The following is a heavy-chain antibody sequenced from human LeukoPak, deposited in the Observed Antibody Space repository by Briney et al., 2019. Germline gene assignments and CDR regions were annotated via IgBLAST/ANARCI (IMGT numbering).Heavy chain of an antibody. Sequence: PSETLSLTCSVSGGSIRSTTYYWGWIRQPPGKRLEWIASIYYSGNTYYSPSLMSRVTISVDTSKNQFSLNLRSVTAADTAVYYCARPIYYGSGSYHYWGQGTLVTVSS. CDR3: ARPIYYGSGSYHY. CDR1: GGSIRSTTYY. D-gene: IGHD3-10*01. CDR2: IYYSGNT. V-gene: IGHV4-39*07. J-gene: IGHJ4*02.